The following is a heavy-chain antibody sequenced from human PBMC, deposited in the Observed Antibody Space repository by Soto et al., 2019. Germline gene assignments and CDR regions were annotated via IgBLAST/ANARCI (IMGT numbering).Heavy chain of an antibody. Sequence: SETLSLTCAVYGGSFSGYYWSWTRQPPGKGLEWIGEINHSGSTNYNPSLKSRVTISVDTSKNQFSLKLSSVTAADTAVYYCARGVATSYYYYYYGMDVWGQGTTVTVSS. D-gene: IGHD5-12*01. J-gene: IGHJ6*02. V-gene: IGHV4-34*01. CDR1: GGSFSGYY. CDR3: ARGVATSYYYYYYGMDV. CDR2: INHSGST.